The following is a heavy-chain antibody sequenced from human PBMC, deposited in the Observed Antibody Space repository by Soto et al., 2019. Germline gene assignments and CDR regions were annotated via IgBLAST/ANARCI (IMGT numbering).Heavy chain of an antibody. CDR1: GYTFTSYD. V-gene: IGHV1-8*01. CDR2: MNPNSGNT. CDR3: ARGPYYYDSSGYYFSGVDYYYGMDV. J-gene: IGHJ6*02. D-gene: IGHD3-22*01. Sequence: VASVKVSCKASGYTFTSYDINWVRQATGQGLEWMGWMNPNSGNTGYAQKFQGRVTMTRNTSISTAYMELSSLRSEDTAVYYCARGPYYYDSSGYYFSGVDYYYGMDVWGQGTTVTVSS.